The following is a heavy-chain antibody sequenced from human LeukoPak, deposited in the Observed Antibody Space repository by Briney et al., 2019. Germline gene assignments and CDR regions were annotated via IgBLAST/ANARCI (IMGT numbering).Heavy chain of an antibody. CDR1: GYTFTSYD. D-gene: IGHD3-10*01. V-gene: IGHV1-8*03. CDR3: ARGRYGSGGYFFDY. CDR2: MNPKSGNT. Sequence: ASVKVSCKASGYTFTSYDINWVRQVTGQGLEWMGWMNPKSGNTGYAQKFQGRVTITRNTSISTAYMEVSSLRYEDTAVYYCARGRYGSGGYFFDYWGRGTLVTVSS. J-gene: IGHJ4*02.